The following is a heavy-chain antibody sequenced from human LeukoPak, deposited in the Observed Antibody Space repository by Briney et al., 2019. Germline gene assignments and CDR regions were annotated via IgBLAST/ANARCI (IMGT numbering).Heavy chain of an antibody. Sequence: PSETLSLTCTVSGGSISSSSHYWGWIRQPQGKGLEWIGSLYYSGSTYYNPSLKSRVTVSADTSKNQFSLKLSSVTAADTAVYYCARETTLWLRGAFDIWGQGTMVTVSS. V-gene: IGHV4-39*01. CDR2: LYYSGST. CDR3: ARETTLWLRGAFDI. CDR1: GGSISSSSHY. D-gene: IGHD5-18*01. J-gene: IGHJ3*02.